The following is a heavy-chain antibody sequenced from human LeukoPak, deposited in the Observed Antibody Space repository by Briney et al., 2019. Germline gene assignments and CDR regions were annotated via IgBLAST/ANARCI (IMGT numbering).Heavy chain of an antibody. V-gene: IGHV3-23*01. CDR3: AKTRDPQLLRSFDY. Sequence: GGSLRLSCAASGFTFSSYAVSWVRQAPGKGLEWVSAISGSGDNTYYADSVKGRFTISRDNSKNTLYLQMNSLRAEDTAVYYCAKTRDPQLLRSFDYWGQGTLVTVSS. CDR2: ISGSGDNT. CDR1: GFTFSSYA. J-gene: IGHJ4*02. D-gene: IGHD2-15*01.